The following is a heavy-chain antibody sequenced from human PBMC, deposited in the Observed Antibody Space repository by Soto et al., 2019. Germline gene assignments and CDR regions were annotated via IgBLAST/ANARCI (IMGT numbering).Heavy chain of an antibody. CDR3: AREVGALYGDYVWFDP. CDR2: IYYSGST. J-gene: IGHJ5*02. CDR1: GGSISSYY. Sequence: SETLSLTCTVSGGSISSYYWSWIRQPPGKGLEWIGYIYYSGSTNYNPSLKSRVTISVDTSKNQFSLKLSSVTAADTAVYYCAREVGALYGDYVWFDPWGQGTLVTVSS. V-gene: IGHV4-59*01. D-gene: IGHD4-17*01.